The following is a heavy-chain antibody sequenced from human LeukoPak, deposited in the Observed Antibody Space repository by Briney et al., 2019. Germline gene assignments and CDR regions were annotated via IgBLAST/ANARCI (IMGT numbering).Heavy chain of an antibody. J-gene: IGHJ4*02. CDR2: IYTSGST. CDR3: ARAAARSIAVNFDY. Sequence: SETLSLTCTVSGGSISSYYWSWIRQPAGKGLEWIGRIYTSGSTNYNPSLKSRVTMSVDTSKNQFSLKLSSETAADTAVYYCARAAARSIAVNFDYWGQGTLVTVSS. V-gene: IGHV4-4*07. D-gene: IGHD6-19*01. CDR1: GGSISSYY.